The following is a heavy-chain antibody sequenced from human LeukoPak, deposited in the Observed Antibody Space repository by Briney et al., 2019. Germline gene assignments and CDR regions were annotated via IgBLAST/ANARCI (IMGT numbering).Heavy chain of an antibody. V-gene: IGHV1-2*02. CDR1: GYTFTGYY. J-gene: IGHJ6*03. CDR2: INPNSGGT. Sequence: GASVKVSCKASGYTFTGYYMHWVRQAPGQGLEWMGWINPNSGGTNYAQKFQGRVTMTRDTSISTAYMELSRLRSDDTAVYYCARDLLQARLKQAPQTYNWNDTSRYYYYYYMDVWGKGTTVTVSS. D-gene: IGHD1-1*01. CDR3: ARDLLQARLKQAPQTYNWNDTSRYYYYYYMDV.